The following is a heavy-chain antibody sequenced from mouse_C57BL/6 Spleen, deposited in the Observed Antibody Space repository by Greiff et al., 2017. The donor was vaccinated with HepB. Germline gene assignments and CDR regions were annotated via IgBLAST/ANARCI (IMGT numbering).Heavy chain of an antibody. D-gene: IGHD3-2*02. CDR2: IDPSDSYT. CDR1: GYTFTSYW. CDR3: ARYPTAQATPAY. J-gene: IGHJ3*01. Sequence: QVQLKQPGAELVKPGASVKLSCKASGYTFTSYWMQWVKQRPGQGLEWIGEIDPSDSYTNYNQKFKGKATLTVDTSSSTAYMQLSSLTSEDSAVYYCARYPTAQATPAYWGQGTLVTVSA. V-gene: IGHV1-50*01.